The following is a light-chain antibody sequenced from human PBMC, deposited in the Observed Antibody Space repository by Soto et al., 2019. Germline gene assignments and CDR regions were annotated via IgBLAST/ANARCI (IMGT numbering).Light chain of an antibody. J-gene: IGKJ4*01. CDR2: KAS. CDR3: QQYDSYCT. Sequence: IQLTQSASLLSASVGDSVTITCRASQSIRSWLAWYQQKPGKAPRLLIYKASSLVSGDPARFSGSGSQTALSLSVGSLQPEDSATSYCQQYDSYCTFGGGTRWIS. CDR1: QSIRSW. V-gene: IGKV1-5*03.